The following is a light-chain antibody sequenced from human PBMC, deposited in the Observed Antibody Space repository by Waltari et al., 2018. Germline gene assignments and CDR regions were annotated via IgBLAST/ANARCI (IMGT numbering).Light chain of an antibody. CDR1: SVSVPRYFY. Sequence: HTVVTQEPSFSVSPGGTVTLTCGLSSVSVPRYFYPSRYHPTPGHAPPMLIYNTNPRSSGVPDRFSGSILGNKAALTIRGAQSEDESHYYCLLYVGSAIWVFGGGTKLTVL. CDR3: LLYVGSAIWV. J-gene: IGLJ2*01. CDR2: NTN. V-gene: IGLV8-61*01.